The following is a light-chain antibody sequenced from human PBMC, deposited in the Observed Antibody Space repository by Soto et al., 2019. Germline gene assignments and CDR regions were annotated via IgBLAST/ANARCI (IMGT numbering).Light chain of an antibody. Sequence: IVVTLSPATLSLSPGERATLSCRASHSVSTSLAWYQQKPGQAPRLLIYDAPNRATGIPARFSGSGSGTDFTLTIGSREPEDFAVYYCQHLSNWTPFTFGPVTMVAIK. V-gene: IGKV3-11*01. CDR3: QHLSNWTPFT. J-gene: IGKJ3*01. CDR2: DAP. CDR1: HSVSTS.